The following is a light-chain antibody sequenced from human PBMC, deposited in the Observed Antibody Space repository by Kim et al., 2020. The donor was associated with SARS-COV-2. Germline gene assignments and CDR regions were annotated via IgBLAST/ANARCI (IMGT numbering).Light chain of an antibody. V-gene: IGLV2-14*03. CDR3: SSYTSFSTLV. J-gene: IGLJ2*01. CDR2: DVS. CDR1: SSDIGAYNF. Sequence: GQSITISGTGTSSDIGAYNFVSWYQQHPGKAPKLIIYDVSNRPSGVSNRFSGSKSGNTASLTISGLQAEDGADYYCSSYTSFSTLVFGGGTQLTVL.